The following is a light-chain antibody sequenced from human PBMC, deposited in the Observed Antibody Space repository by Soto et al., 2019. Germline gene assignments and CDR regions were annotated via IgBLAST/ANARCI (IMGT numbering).Light chain of an antibody. CDR3: QQSYSTTWT. J-gene: IGKJ1*01. Sequence: DIQMTQSPSSLSASVGDRVTITCRASQGISTYLNWYQQKPGKAPKLLIYAASSLQSGVPSRFSGSESETDFTLTISSLPPEDFANYSCQQSYSTTWTFGQGTKVEIK. V-gene: IGKV1-39*01. CDR1: QGISTY. CDR2: AAS.